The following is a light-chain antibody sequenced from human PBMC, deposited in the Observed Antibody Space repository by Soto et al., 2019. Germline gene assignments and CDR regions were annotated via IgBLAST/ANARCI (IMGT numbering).Light chain of an antibody. V-gene: IGKV3-15*01. CDR1: QSVSSN. CDR3: QQYNNWPRT. Sequence: EIVLTQSPGTLSLSQGERATLSWRASQSVSSNLAWYQQKPGQAPRLLIYGASTRATGIPARFSGSGSGTEFTLTISSLQSEDFAVYYCQQYNNWPRTFGQGTKVDIK. CDR2: GAS. J-gene: IGKJ1*01.